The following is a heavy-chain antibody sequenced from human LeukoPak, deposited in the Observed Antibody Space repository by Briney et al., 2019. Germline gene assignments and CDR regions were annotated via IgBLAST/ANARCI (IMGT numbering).Heavy chain of an antibody. CDR2: IKSKTDGGTT. D-gene: IGHD2-15*01. CDR3: TTRYCSGGRCDY. Sequence: KPGGSLRLSCAASRFTFSNAWMNWVRQAPGKGLEWVGRIKSKTDGGTTDYAAPVKGRFTISRDDSKTTLYLQMNSLKTEDTVVYYCTTRYCSGGRCDYWGQGTLVTVSS. J-gene: IGHJ4*02. V-gene: IGHV3-15*01. CDR1: RFTFSNAW.